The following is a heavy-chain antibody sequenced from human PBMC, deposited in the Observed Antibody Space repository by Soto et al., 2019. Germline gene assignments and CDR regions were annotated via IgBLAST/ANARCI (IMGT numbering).Heavy chain of an antibody. CDR1: GGSISSYY. CDR2: IYYSGST. J-gene: IGHJ3*02. Sequence: SETLSLTCTVSGGSISSYYWSWIRQPPGKGLEWIGYIYYSGSTNYNPSLKSRVTISVDTSKNQFSLKLSSVTAADTAVYYCASVVVAGQYAWGPFDIWGQGTMVTISS. D-gene: IGHD2-15*01. CDR3: ASVVVAGQYAWGPFDI. V-gene: IGHV4-59*01.